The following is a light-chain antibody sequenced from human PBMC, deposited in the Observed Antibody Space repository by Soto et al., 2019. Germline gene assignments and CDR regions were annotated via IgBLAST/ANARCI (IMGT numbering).Light chain of an antibody. V-gene: IGLV2-23*03. CDR1: SSDVGSYNL. CDR3: CSYAGSSTFFYV. CDR2: EGS. J-gene: IGLJ1*01. Sequence: QSALTHPASVSGSPGQSITISCTGTSSDVGSYNLVSWYQQHPGKAPNLMIYEGSKRPSGVSNRSSGSKSGNTASLTISGLQAEDEADYYCCSYAGSSTFFYVLGTGTKVTVL.